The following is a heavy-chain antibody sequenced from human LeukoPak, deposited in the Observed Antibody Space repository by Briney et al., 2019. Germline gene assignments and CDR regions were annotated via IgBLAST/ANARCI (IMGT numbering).Heavy chain of an antibody. D-gene: IGHD3-3*01. J-gene: IGHJ4*02. CDR1: GFSLSTSGVG. V-gene: IGHV2-5*01. CDR3: ARLYDFWSGYYLYYFDY. Sequence: SGPTLVRPTQTLTLTCTFSGFSLSTSGVGVGWIRQPPGKALEWLALNYWNDDKRYSPSLKSRLTITKDTSKNQVVLTMTNMDPVDTATYYCARLYDFWSGYYLYYFDYWGQGTLVTVSS. CDR2: NYWNDDK.